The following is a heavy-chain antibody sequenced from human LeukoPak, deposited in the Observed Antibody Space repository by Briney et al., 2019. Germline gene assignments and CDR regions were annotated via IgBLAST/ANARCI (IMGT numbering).Heavy chain of an antibody. CDR1: GGTFSSYA. D-gene: IGHD4-17*01. V-gene: IGHV1-69*04. CDR2: TISILGIA. J-gene: IGHJ6*02. CDR3: ARRPTPVTRNYGMDV. Sequence: GASVTVSCKASGGTFSSYAMIWVRQAPGPGIEWIGRTISILGIANYAQKFQGRVTITADKSTSTAYMELSSLRSEDTAVYYCARRPTPVTRNYGMDVWGQGTTVTVSS.